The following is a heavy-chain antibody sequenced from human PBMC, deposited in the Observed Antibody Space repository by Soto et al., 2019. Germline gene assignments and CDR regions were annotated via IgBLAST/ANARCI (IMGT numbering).Heavy chain of an antibody. CDR2: IIPIFVTA. J-gene: IGHJ4*02. Sequence: QVQLVQSGAEVKKPGSSVKVSCKASGGTFSSYAISWVRQAPGQRLEWMGGIIPIFVTANYAQKFQGRVTITADESTRTAYMELSSLRSEDTAVYYCAREGGGDGKSFYFDYWGQGTLVTVSS. D-gene: IGHD2-21*01. CDR1: GGTFSSYA. V-gene: IGHV1-69*01. CDR3: AREGGGDGKSFYFDY.